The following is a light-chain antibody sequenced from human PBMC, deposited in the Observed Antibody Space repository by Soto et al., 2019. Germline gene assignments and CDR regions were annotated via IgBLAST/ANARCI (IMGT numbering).Light chain of an antibody. CDR1: SSDIGGYNY. V-gene: IGLV2-8*01. CDR2: EVS. Sequence: QSVLTQPPSASGSPGQSVTISCTGTSSDIGGYNYVSWHQQHPGKAPELMIYEVSKRPSGVPDRFSGSKSGNTASLTVSGLQAEDEADYYCSSYAGTTSYVFGTGTRSPS. CDR3: SSYAGTTSYV. J-gene: IGLJ1*01.